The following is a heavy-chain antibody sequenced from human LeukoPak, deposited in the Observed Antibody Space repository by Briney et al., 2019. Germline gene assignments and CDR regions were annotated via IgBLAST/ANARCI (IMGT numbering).Heavy chain of an antibody. CDR3: ARLTDERSYDYYCKVV. Sequence: ASVKVSCKASGYTFTGYCMHWVRQAPGQGLEWMGWINPNSGGTNYAQKFQSSVTMTRDTSISTAYMELSRLRSDATDVYYCARLTDERSYDYYCKVVWGKGTTVTVSS. CDR1: GYTFTGYC. D-gene: IGHD1-14*01. V-gene: IGHV1-2*02. CDR2: INPNSGGT. J-gene: IGHJ6*03.